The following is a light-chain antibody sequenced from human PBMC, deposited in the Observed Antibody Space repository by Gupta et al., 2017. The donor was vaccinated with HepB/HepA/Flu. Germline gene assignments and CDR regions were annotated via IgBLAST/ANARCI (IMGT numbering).Light chain of an antibody. J-gene: IGKJ4*01. CDR1: QSVGNY. CDR3: QQRSNWPLT. V-gene: IGKV3-11*01. Sequence: EIVLTQSLATLSLSPGDTATLSCRASQSVGNYLAWYQQRPGQAPRPLIYDVSQRATGIPARFSGSGFGTDFTLTISSLEPEDFAIYYCQQRSNWPLTFGGGTKLDIK. CDR2: DVS.